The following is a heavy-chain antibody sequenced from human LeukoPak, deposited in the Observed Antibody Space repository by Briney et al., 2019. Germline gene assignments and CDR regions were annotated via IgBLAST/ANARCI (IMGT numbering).Heavy chain of an antibody. Sequence: ASVKVSCKVSGYTLTELSMHWVRQAPGKGLEWMGGFDPEDGQTIYAQKFQGRVAMTEDTSTDTAYMELSSLRSEDTAVYYCARDQAEVAMALYYYYYYYMDVWGKGTTVTVSS. CDR3: ARDQAEVAMALYYYYYYYMDV. V-gene: IGHV1-24*01. CDR1: GYTLTELS. CDR2: FDPEDGQT. J-gene: IGHJ6*03. D-gene: IGHD5-18*01.